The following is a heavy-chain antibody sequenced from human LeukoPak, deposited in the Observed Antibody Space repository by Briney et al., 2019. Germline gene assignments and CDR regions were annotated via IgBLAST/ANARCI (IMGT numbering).Heavy chain of an antibody. CDR1: GYTFTGFY. CDR2: INPNSGGT. J-gene: IGHJ4*02. V-gene: IGHV1-2*06. D-gene: IGHD3-22*01. CDR3: ARDSSGPNYYFDY. Sequence: ASVKVSCKASGYTFTGFYMHWVRQAPGQGLEWMGRINPNSGGTNYAQKFQGRVTMAGDTSISTAYMELSRLTYDDTAVYYCARDSSGPNYYFDYWGQGTLVTVSS.